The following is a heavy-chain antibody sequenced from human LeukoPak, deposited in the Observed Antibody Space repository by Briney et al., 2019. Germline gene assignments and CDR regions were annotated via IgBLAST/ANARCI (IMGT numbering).Heavy chain of an antibody. CDR3: AREPFYYYGSGSYHSKNRPYFDY. Sequence: PSETLSLTCAVYGGSFSGYYWSWIRQPPGKGLEWIGEINHSGSTNYNPSLKSRVTISVDTSKNQFSLKLSSVTAADTAVYYCAREPFYYYGSGSYHSKNRPYFDYWGQGTLVTVSS. J-gene: IGHJ4*02. D-gene: IGHD3-10*01. CDR1: GGSFSGYY. CDR2: INHSGST. V-gene: IGHV4-34*01.